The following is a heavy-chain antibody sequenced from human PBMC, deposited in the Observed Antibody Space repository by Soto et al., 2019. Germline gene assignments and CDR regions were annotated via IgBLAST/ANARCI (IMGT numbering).Heavy chain of an antibody. CDR2: IKQDGSET. D-gene: IGHD1-20*01. V-gene: IGHV3-7*01. Sequence: GGSLRLSCAASGFTFSSYWMSWVRQAPGKGLEWVANIKQDGSETYYVDSVKGRFTISRDNAKNSLYLQMNSLRAEDTALYYCARITYSFDYWGQGTLVTSPQ. CDR3: ARITYSFDY. J-gene: IGHJ4*02. CDR1: GFTFSSYW.